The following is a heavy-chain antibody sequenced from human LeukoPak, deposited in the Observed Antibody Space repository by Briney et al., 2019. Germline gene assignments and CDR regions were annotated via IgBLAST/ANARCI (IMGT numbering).Heavy chain of an antibody. CDR3: ARPAYTAAYDL. Sequence: GGSLRLSCAASGFTFSSYSMNWVRQDPGKGLEWVGNIKQDGSQKYYVASVRGRFTISRDNAKNSLYLQMNSLRAEDTAVYYCARPAYTAAYDLWGQGTMVTVSS. J-gene: IGHJ3*01. CDR1: GFTFSSYS. D-gene: IGHD3-16*01. CDR2: IKQDGSQK. V-gene: IGHV3-7*01.